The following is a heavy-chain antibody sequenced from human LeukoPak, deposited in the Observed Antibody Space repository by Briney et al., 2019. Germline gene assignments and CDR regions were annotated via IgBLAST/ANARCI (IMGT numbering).Heavy chain of an antibody. V-gene: IGHV4-38-2*02. CDR1: GYSISSDYY. D-gene: IGHD3-22*01. CDR2: IYHSGST. CDR3: VRVHVNSGYYFGDAFDI. Sequence: SETLSLTCTVSGYSISSDYYWGWIRQPPGRGLEWIGTIYHSGSTYYNPSLKSRVTISVDTSKNQFSLKLSSVTAADTAVYYCVRVHVNSGYYFGDAFDIWGQGTMVIVSS. J-gene: IGHJ3*02.